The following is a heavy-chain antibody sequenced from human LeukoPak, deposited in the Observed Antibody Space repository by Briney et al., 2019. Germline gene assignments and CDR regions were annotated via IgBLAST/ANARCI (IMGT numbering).Heavy chain of an antibody. CDR3: ARVGATDYFDY. CDR1: GGSISSGGYS. D-gene: IGHD1-26*01. CDR2: IYHSGST. J-gene: IGHJ4*02. V-gene: IGHV4-30-2*01. Sequence: SQTLSLTCAVSGGSISSGGYSWSWIRQPPGKGLEWIGDIYHSGSTYYNPSLKSRVTISVYRSKNQFSLKLSSMTAADTAVYYCARVGATDYFDYWSQGTLVTVSS.